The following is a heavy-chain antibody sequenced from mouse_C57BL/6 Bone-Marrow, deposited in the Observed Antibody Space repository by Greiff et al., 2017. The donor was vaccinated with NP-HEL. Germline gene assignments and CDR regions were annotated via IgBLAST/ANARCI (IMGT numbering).Heavy chain of an antibody. CDR2: ISSGSSTI. Sequence: EVQRVESGGGLVKPGGSLKLSCAASGFTFSDYGMHWVRQAPEKGLEWVAYISSGSSTIYYADTVKGRFTISRDNAKNTLFLQMTSLRSEDTAMYYCARGGGNYVKAMDYWGQGTSVTVSS. CDR1: GFTFSDYG. D-gene: IGHD2-1*01. J-gene: IGHJ4*01. V-gene: IGHV5-17*01. CDR3: ARGGGNYVKAMDY.